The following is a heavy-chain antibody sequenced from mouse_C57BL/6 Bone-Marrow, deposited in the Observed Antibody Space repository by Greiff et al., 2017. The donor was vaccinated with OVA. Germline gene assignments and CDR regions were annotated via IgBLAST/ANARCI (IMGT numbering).Heavy chain of an antibody. D-gene: IGHD2-1*01. Sequence: VQLQQSGTVLARPGASVKMSCKTSGYTFTSYWMHWVKQRPGQGLEWIGAIYPGNSDTSYNQKFKGKAKLTAVTSASTAYMELSSLTNEDSAVDYCTRGIYGNYFDYWGQGTTLTVSS. J-gene: IGHJ2*01. CDR3: TRGIYGNYFDY. CDR2: IYPGNSDT. V-gene: IGHV1-5*01. CDR1: GYTFTSYW.